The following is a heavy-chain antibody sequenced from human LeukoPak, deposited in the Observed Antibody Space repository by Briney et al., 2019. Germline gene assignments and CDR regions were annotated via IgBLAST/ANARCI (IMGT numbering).Heavy chain of an antibody. CDR1: GGSFSGYY. J-gene: IGHJ4*02. Sequence: PSETLSLTCAVYGGSFSGYYWSWIRQPPGKGLEWIGEINHSGSTNYNPSLKSRVTISVDTSKNQFSLKLSSVAAADMAMYYCARGIATWGQGTLVTVSS. CDR2: INHSGST. V-gene: IGHV4-34*01. CDR3: ARGIAT.